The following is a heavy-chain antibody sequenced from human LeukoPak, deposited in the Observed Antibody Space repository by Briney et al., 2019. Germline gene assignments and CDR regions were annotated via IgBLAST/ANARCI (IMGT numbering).Heavy chain of an antibody. CDR1: GDSVSINSGS. D-gene: IGHD3-16*01. J-gene: IGHJ3*02. CDR2: IYYRAKWFN. CDR3: ASSCVAGRGGYGAQNAFDI. V-gene: IGHV6-1*01. Sequence: SPSLSLTRAISGDSVSINSGSWNWIRQSPWRGLEWLGWIYYRAKWFNDYAVSVKNRITINPDTSKNQFTLQMNSVTHEDTAVYYCASSCVAGRGGYGAQNAFDIWGQGTMVTVSS.